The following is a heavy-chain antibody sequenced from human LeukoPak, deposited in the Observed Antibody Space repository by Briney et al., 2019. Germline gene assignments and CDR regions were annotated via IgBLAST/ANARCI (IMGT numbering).Heavy chain of an antibody. D-gene: IGHD1-26*01. CDR1: GGSISSYY. CDR2: IYYSGST. CDR3: AREPGGSELLFDY. V-gene: IGHV4-59*01. Sequence: SETLSLTCTVSGGSISSYYWSWIRQPPGKGLEWIGYIYYSGSTNYNPSLKSRVTISVDTSKNQFSLKLSSVTAADTAVYYCAREPGGSELLFDYWGQGTLVTVSS. J-gene: IGHJ4*02.